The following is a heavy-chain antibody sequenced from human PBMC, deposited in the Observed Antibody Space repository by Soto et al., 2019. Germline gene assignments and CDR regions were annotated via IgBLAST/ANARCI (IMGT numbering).Heavy chain of an antibody. CDR2: IYYSGST. J-gene: IGHJ5*02. CDR3: ARDKQLGEFDP. Sequence: SETLSLTCTVSCGSISSYYWSWIRQPPGKGLEWIGYIYYSGSTNYNPSLKSRVTISVDTSKNQFSLKLSSVTAADTAVYYCARDKQLGEFDPWGQGTLVTVSS. V-gene: IGHV4-59*01. CDR1: CGSISSYY. D-gene: IGHD6-6*01.